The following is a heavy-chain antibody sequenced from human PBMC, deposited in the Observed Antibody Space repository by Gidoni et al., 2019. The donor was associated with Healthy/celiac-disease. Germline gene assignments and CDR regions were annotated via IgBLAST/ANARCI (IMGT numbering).Heavy chain of an antibody. J-gene: IGHJ6*02. CDR1: GGTFSSYA. D-gene: IGHD3-10*01. CDR2: IIPIFGTA. Sequence: QVQLVQSGAEVKKPGSSVKVSCKASGGTFSSYAISWVRQAPGQGLEWMGGIIPIFGTANYAQKFQGRVTITADESTSTAYMELSSLRSEDTAVYYCASDFSTLIIRDGYYGMDVWGQGTTVTVSS. CDR3: ASDFSTLIIRDGYYGMDV. V-gene: IGHV1-69*01.